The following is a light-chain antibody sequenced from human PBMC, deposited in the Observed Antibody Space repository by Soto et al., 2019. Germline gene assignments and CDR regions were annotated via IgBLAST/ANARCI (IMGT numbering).Light chain of an antibody. CDR3: AAWDDSLSGQV. Sequence: QCVLTQPPSASGAPGQRVTISCSGSSSNIGSNYVYWYQQLPGTAPKLLIYRNNQRPSGVPDRFSGSKSGTSASLAISGLRSEDEADYYCAAWDDSLSGQVFGTGTKVTV. V-gene: IGLV1-47*01. J-gene: IGLJ1*01. CDR2: RNN. CDR1: SSNIGSNY.